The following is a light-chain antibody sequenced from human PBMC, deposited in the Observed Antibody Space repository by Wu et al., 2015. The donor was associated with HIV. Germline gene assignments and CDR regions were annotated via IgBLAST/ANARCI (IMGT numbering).Light chain of an antibody. Sequence: DIQMTQSPSSLSASVGDRVTITCRASQGISNFLAWYQQKPGKPPKVLIYAASTLQSGVPSRFSGSGSGTDFTLTISCLQSEXFATYYCQQYYSYPPLTFGGGTKVE. CDR1: QGISNF. J-gene: IGKJ4*01. V-gene: IGKV1-27*01. CDR3: QQYYSYPPLT. CDR2: AAS.